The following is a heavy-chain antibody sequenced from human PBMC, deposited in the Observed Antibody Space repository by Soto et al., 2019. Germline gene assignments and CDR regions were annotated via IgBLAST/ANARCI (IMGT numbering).Heavy chain of an antibody. J-gene: IGHJ6*02. CDR2: IYHSGST. D-gene: IGHD6-13*01. Sequence: LSLTCAVSGYSISSGYYWGWIRQPPGKGLEWIGSIYHSGSTYYNPSLKSRVTISVDTSKNQFSLKLSSVTAADTAVYYCARDYSSSWFPGGYYYYYGMDVWGQGTTVTVSS. CDR1: GYSISSGYY. V-gene: IGHV4-38-2*02. CDR3: ARDYSSSWFPGGYYYYYGMDV.